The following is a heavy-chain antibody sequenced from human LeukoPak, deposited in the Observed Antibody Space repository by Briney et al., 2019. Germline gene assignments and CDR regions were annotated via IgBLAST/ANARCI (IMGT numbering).Heavy chain of an antibody. J-gene: IGHJ6*03. V-gene: IGHV4-30-4*07. CDR2: MFYSGST. Sequence: SETLSLACAVSGGSISSGDYSCNWIRQPPGKGLEWIGYMFYSGSTYNNPSLKSRVIISVDTSKNQFSLKLSSVTAADTAVYYCARETSQKGAHYMDVWGKGTTVTISS. D-gene: IGHD3-16*01. CDR3: ARETSQKGAHYMDV. CDR1: GGSISSGDYS.